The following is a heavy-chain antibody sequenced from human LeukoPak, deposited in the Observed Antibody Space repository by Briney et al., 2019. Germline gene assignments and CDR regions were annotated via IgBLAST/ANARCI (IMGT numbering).Heavy chain of an antibody. D-gene: IGHD6-13*01. J-gene: IGHJ6*02. CDR3: ARDSITPAASYYYYGMDV. CDR1: GFTFSSYG. CDR2: ISSSGSTI. V-gene: IGHV3-48*04. Sequence: GSLRLSCAASGFTFSSYGMHWVRQAPGKGLEWVSYISSSGSTIYYADSVKGRFTISRDNAKNSLYLQMNSLRAEDTAVYYCARDSITPAASYYYYGMDVWGQGTTVTVSS.